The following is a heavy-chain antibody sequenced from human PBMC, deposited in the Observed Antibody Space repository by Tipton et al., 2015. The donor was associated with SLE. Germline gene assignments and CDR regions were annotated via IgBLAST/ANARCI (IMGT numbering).Heavy chain of an antibody. CDR1: GGSISSYY. J-gene: IGHJ2*01. Sequence: TLSLTCTVSGGSISSYYWSWIRPPPGKGLEWIGYIYYSGSTTYNPSLKSRVTISVDTSKNQFSLKLSSVTAADTAVYYCAREGSSGWFYWYFDLWGRGTLVTVSS. D-gene: IGHD6-19*01. V-gene: IGHV4-59*01. CDR3: AREGSSGWFYWYFDL. CDR2: IYYSGST.